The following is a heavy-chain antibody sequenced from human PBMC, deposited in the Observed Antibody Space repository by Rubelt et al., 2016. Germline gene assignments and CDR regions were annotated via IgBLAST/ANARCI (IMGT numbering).Heavy chain of an antibody. D-gene: IGHD1-1*01. Sequence: ESGGGVVQPGRSLRLSCAASGFTFSSYGMHWVRQAPGKGLEWVAVIWYDGNNKYYADSVKGRFTISRDNSKNTLYLQMNSLRAEDTAMYYCARHGDWSDPPFDYWGQGTLVTVSS. J-gene: IGHJ4*02. V-gene: IGHV3-33*01. CDR3: ARHGDWSDPPFDY. CDR1: GFTFSSYG. CDR2: IWYDGNNK.